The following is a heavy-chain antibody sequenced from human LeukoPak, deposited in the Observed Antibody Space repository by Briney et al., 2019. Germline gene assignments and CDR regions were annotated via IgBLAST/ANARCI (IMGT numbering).Heavy chain of an antibody. CDR2: ISSSSSYI. CDR3: ARDHITIFGVVPEYYFDY. CDR1: GFTFSSYS. Sequence: PGGSLRLSCAASGFTFSSYSMNWVRQAPGKGLEWVSSISSSSSYIYYADSVKGRFTISRDNAKNSLYLQMNSLRAEDTAVYYCARDHITIFGVVPEYYFDYWGQGTLVTVSS. V-gene: IGHV3-21*01. J-gene: IGHJ4*02. D-gene: IGHD3-3*01.